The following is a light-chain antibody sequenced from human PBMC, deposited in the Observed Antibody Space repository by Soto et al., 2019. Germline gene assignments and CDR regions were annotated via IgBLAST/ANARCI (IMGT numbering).Light chain of an antibody. CDR1: QSISNW. CDR3: QQYNSYPIT. CDR2: LAS. J-gene: IGKJ3*01. V-gene: IGKV1-5*03. Sequence: IHMTQPPSSLSASIGNRLTITCLASQSISNWLAWYQQKPGKAPKLLIYLASTLVFGVPSRFSGSGSGTEFTLTISGLQPDDFATYYCQQYNSYPITFGHGTKVDIK.